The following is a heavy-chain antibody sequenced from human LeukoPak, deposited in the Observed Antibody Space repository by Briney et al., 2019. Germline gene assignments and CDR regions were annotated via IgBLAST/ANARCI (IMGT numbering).Heavy chain of an antibody. CDR1: GYTFTGYY. CDR2: INPNSGGT. CDR3: ATGDYYDSTGQNAFDI. Sequence: ASVKVSCKASGYTFTGYYMHWVRQAPGQGLEWMEWINPNSGGTNYAQKFQGRVTMTRDTSISTAYMELSRLRSDDTAVYYCATGDYYDSTGQNAFDIWGQGTMVTVSS. V-gene: IGHV1-2*02. D-gene: IGHD3-22*01. J-gene: IGHJ3*02.